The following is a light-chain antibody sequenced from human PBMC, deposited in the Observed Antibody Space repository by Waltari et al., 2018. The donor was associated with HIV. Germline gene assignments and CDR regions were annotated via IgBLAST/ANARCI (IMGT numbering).Light chain of an antibody. CDR2: DVD. Sequence: QSALSQPHSVSGSPGQSVTISCNGSRRDIGGYDHVSWYQLHSGTAPRVIIFDVDKRPAGVPDRIIGSKSGNTASLSISGLQTDDEAEYFCCSYGGSYTWVFGGGTKLTV. CDR1: RRDIGGYDH. V-gene: IGLV2-11*01. CDR3: CSYGGSYTWV. J-gene: IGLJ3*02.